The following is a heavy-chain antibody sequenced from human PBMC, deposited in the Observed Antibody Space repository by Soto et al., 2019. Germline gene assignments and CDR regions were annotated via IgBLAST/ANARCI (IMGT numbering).Heavy chain of an antibody. D-gene: IGHD6-25*01. J-gene: IGHJ3*02. Sequence: ASVKVSCKVSGYTLTELSMHWVRQAPGKGLEWMGGFDPEDGKTIYAQKFQGRVTMTEDTSTDTAYMELSSLRSEDTAVYYCATASSFRDDGSDAFDIWGQGTMVTVSS. CDR1: GYTLTELS. CDR3: ATASSFRDDGSDAFDI. V-gene: IGHV1-24*01. CDR2: FDPEDGKT.